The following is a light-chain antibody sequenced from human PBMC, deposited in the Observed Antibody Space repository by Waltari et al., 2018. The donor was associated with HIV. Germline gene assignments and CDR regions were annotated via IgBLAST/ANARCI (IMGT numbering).Light chain of an antibody. CDR1: QNLVYTDGKTY. J-gene: IGKJ1*01. Sequence: EVVMTQSPLSVPVTPVQSASISCRSSQNLVYTDGKTYLMCYHQRPGQTPRRLIHMVSHRDSGVPDRFTGSGAGTDFTLEISRVEAGDVGTYYCMQGSHWPPAFGQGTKLEIK. CDR3: MQGSHWPPA. V-gene: IGKV2-30*01. CDR2: MVS.